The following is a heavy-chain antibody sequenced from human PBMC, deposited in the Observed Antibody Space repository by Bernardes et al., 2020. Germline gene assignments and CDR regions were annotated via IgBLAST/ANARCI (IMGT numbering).Heavy chain of an antibody. J-gene: IGHJ4*02. D-gene: IGHD3-10*01. CDR2: INDDGTRT. CDR3: ARDGNLWFVENYFDS. CDR1: GFSFRSHW. V-gene: IGHV3-74*01. Sequence: GGSLRLSCAAAGFSFRSHWMHWVRQAPGKGLVWVARINDDGTRTSYADSVKGRFTISRDNAENTVSLEMNSLRVEDTAVYYCARDGNLWFVENYFDSWGQVTLRTVSS.